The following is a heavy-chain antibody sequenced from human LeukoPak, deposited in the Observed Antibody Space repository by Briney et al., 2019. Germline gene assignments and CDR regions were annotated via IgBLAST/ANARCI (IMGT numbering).Heavy chain of an antibody. CDR3: ARIDYGDYGGIFGYYGMDV. J-gene: IGHJ6*02. CDR1: GYTFTSYD. CDR2: MNPNSGNT. V-gene: IGHV1-8*01. Sequence: ASVKVSCKASGYTFTSYDINWVRQATGQGLEWMGWMNPNSGNTGYAQKFQGRVTMTRNTSISTAYMELSSLRSEDMAVYYCARIDYGDYGGIFGYYGMDVWGQGTTVTVSS. D-gene: IGHD4-17*01.